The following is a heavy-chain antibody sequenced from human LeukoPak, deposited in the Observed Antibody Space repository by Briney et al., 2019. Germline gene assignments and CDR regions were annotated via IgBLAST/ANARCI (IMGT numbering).Heavy chain of an antibody. Sequence: SETLSLTCTVSGVSISSYYWSWIRQPPGKGLEWIGYIYDSGSTNYNPSLKSRVTISVDTSKNQFSLKLSSVTAADTAVYYCASSTLYYGMDVWGQGTTVTVSS. CDR1: GVSISSYY. J-gene: IGHJ6*02. CDR2: IYDSGST. CDR3: ASSTLYYGMDV. V-gene: IGHV4-59*08. D-gene: IGHD3-16*01.